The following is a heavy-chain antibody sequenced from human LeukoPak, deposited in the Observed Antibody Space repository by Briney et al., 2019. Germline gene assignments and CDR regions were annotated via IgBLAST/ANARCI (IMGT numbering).Heavy chain of an antibody. J-gene: IGHJ3*02. CDR1: GGSISSSNW. CDR3: ARDAIAALADDAFDI. D-gene: IGHD6-25*01. CDR2: IYHSGST. Sequence: KPSGNLSLNCAVSGGSISSSNWWRWVRQPPGKGLEWIGEIYHSGSTNYNPSLKSRVTISVDKSKNQFPLKLSSVTAADTAVYYCARDAIAALADDAFDIWGQGTMVTVSS. V-gene: IGHV4-4*02.